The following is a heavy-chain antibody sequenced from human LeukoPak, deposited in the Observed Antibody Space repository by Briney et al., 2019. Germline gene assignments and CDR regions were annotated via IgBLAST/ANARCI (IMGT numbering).Heavy chain of an antibody. Sequence: GGSLRLSCVASGFIFSDYYLSWIRQAPGKGLEWVSYISRDGTTIYYADSVKGRFTISRDNAKNSLFLQMSSLRAEDAAVYFCAKAPVTSCRGAYCYPFDSWGQGTLVTVSS. D-gene: IGHD2-21*01. CDR1: GFIFSDYY. CDR3: AKAPVTSCRGAYCYPFDS. CDR2: ISRDGTTI. V-gene: IGHV3-11*01. J-gene: IGHJ4*02.